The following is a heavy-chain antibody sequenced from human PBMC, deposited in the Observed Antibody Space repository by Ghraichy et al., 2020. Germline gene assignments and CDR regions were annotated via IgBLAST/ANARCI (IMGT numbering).Heavy chain of an antibody. CDR3: ARGRGDYYVY. V-gene: IGHV3-23*01. CDR2: ISGSGGDT. CDR1: GFSFSSYV. D-gene: IGHD3-22*01. Sequence: GESLNISCAASGFSFSSYVMSWVRQAPGKGLEWVSSISGSGGDTYYADPVRGRFTISRDNSMNTLFLQMFSLRAEDTAVYFCARGRGDYYVYWGQGTLVTVSS. J-gene: IGHJ4*02.